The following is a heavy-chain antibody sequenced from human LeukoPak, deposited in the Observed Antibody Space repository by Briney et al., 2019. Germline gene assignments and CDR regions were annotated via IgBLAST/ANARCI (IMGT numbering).Heavy chain of an antibody. V-gene: IGHV3-66*01. D-gene: IGHD3-22*01. J-gene: IGHJ3*02. Sequence: GGSLRLSCAASGFTVSSNYMSWVRQAPGKGLEWVSVIYSGGSTYYADSVKGRFTISRDNAKNSLYLQMNSLRAEDTAVYYCARDSTYYDSSGYSRGGAFDIWGQGTMVTVSS. CDR2: IYSGGST. CDR1: GFTVSSNY. CDR3: ARDSTYYDSSGYSRGGAFDI.